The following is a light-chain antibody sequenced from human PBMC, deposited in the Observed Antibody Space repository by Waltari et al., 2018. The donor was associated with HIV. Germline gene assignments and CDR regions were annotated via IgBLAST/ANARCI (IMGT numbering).Light chain of an antibody. J-gene: IGLJ6*01. CDR3: SSYTTDNTLV. V-gene: IGLV2-14*01. CDR1: SNDLGSYEY. CDR2: EVN. Sequence: QSALTQPASVSGSPGQSITISCTGTSNDLGSYEYVSWYQQHPGKAPKLTISEVNNRPSGVSSRFSGSKSGNTASLTISGLQVEDEADYYCSSYTTDNTLVFGGGTKV.